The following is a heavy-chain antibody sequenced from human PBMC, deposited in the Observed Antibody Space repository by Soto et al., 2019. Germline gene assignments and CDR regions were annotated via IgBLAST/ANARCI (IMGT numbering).Heavy chain of an antibody. Sequence: PWGSLRLSCAASGFTFSGYPMSWVRQAPGSGLEWVSGISGSGSPTYYADSVKGRFTISRDNSKNTLYLQMNSLRAEDTAVYYCAVQLIPFDYWGQGTLVTVSS. CDR2: ISGSGSPT. J-gene: IGHJ4*02. CDR3: AVQLIPFDY. CDR1: GFTFSGYP. D-gene: IGHD2-2*01. V-gene: IGHV3-23*01.